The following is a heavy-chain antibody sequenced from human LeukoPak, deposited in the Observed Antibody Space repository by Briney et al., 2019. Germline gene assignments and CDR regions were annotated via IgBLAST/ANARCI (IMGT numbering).Heavy chain of an antibody. CDR3: AKFVVPAAIQFHFDY. CDR1: GFTVTRNY. D-gene: IGHD2-2*01. J-gene: IGHJ4*02. CDR2: IYSGGNT. Sequence: QSGGSLRLSCAASGFTVTRNYMSWVRQAPGKGPEWVSVIYSGGNTDYADSVKGRFTISRDNSKNTLYLQMNSLRAEDTAVYYCAKFVVPAAIQFHFDYWGQGTLVTVSS. V-gene: IGHV3-53*01.